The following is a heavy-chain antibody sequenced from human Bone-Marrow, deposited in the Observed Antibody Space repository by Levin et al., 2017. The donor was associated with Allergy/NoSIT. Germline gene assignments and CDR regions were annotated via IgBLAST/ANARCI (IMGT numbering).Heavy chain of an antibody. Sequence: PGGSLRLSCAASGFTFSTYGMHWVRQAPGKGLEWVAMMSYIGDYKSYAEYVKGRFIISRDDSKNTVYLHMSNLRAEDTAVYYCAKEMKDSSGWDRLNFDYWGQGALVTVSS. J-gene: IGHJ4*02. CDR2: MSYIGDYK. D-gene: IGHD6-19*01. CDR1: GFTFSTYG. CDR3: AKEMKDSSGWDRLNFDY. V-gene: IGHV3-30*18.